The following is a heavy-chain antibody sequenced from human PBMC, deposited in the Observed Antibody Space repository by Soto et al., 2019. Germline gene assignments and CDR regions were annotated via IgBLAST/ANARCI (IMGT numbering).Heavy chain of an antibody. D-gene: IGHD3-10*01. J-gene: IGHJ4*02. CDR3: ARVPKKMVRGDPGAVYYFDY. CDR2: INAGNGNT. CDR1: GYTFTSYA. Sequence: ASVKVSCKASGYTFTSYAMHWVRQAPGQRLEWMGWINAGNGNTKYSQKFQGRVTITRDTSASTAYMELSSLRSEDTAVYYCARVPKKMVRGDPGAVYYFDYWGQGTLVTVSS. V-gene: IGHV1-3*01.